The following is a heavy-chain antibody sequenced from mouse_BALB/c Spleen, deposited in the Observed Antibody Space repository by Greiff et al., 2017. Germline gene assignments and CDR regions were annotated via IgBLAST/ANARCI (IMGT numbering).Heavy chain of an antibody. J-gene: IGHJ1*01. CDR1: GFTFSDYG. CDR2: ISNLAYSI. V-gene: IGHV5-15*02. CDR3: ARVPYGYFDV. D-gene: IGHD1-1*02. Sequence: EVKLVESEGGLVQPGGSRKLSCAASGFTFSDYGMAWVRQAPGKGPEWVAFISNLAYSIYYADTVTGRFTISRENAKNTLYLEMSSLRSEDTAMYYCARVPYGYFDVWGAGTTVTVSS.